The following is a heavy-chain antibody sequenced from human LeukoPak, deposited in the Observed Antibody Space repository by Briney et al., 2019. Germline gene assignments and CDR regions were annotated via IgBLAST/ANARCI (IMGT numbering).Heavy chain of an antibody. CDR1: GLTFSSYG. V-gene: IGHV3-33*01. CDR2: IWYDGSNK. J-gene: IGHJ5*02. Sequence: PSGGSLRLSCAASGLTFSSYGMHWVLQAPGKGLEWVAVIWYDGSNKYYADSVKGRFTISRDNSKNTLYLQMNSLRAEDTAVYYCARGSSFFDPWGQGTLVTVSS. CDR3: ARGSSFFDP. D-gene: IGHD3-10*01.